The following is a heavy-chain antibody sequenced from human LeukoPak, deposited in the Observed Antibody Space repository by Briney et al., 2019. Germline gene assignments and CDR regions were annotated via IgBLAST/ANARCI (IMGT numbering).Heavy chain of an antibody. D-gene: IGHD3-22*01. V-gene: IGHV3-43*02. J-gene: IGHJ4*02. CDR3: AKVGESSGGYYSFDH. CDR2: ISGDGADT. CDR1: GFTFHDYA. Sequence: GGSLRLSCAASGFTFHDYAMHWVRQVPGKGLEWVSLISGDGADTYYADSVKGRFAISRDNSKNSLYLQMDSLGPEDTALYYCAKVGESSGGYYSFDHWGQGTLVTVSS.